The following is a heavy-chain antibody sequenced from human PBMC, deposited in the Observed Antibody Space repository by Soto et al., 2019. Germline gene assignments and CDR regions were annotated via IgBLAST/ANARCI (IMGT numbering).Heavy chain of an antibody. D-gene: IGHD2-15*01. CDR1: GGTFSSYA. V-gene: IGHV1-69*01. Sequence: QVQLVQSGAEVKKPGSSVKVSCKASGGTFSSYAISWVRQAPGQGLEWMGGIIPIFGTANYAQKFQGRVTITADECTSPAYMKLSSVRSEYTAVYYCARAPTLLTGSCSGGSCTNSLGYYYYGMDVWGQGTTVTVSS. CDR2: IIPIFGTA. CDR3: ARAPTLLTGSCSGGSCTNSLGYYYYGMDV. J-gene: IGHJ6*02.